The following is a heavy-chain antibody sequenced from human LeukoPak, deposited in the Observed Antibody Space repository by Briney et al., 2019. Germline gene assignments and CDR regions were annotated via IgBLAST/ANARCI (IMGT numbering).Heavy chain of an antibody. Sequence: GGSLRLSCAASGFTFSSYGMHWVRQAPGKGLEWVAFIRYDGSNKCYADFVKGRFTISRDNSKNTLYLQMGSLRVDDMAVYYCARADVSTSGWYDYWGQGTLVTVSS. CDR1: GFTFSSYG. J-gene: IGHJ4*02. D-gene: IGHD6-19*01. CDR2: IRYDGSNK. CDR3: ARADVSTSGWYDY. V-gene: IGHV3-30*02.